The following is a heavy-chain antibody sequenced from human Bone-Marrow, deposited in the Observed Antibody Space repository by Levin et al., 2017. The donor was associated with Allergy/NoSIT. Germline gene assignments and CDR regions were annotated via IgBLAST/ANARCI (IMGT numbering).Heavy chain of an antibody. CDR3: ARDGYNYGAFDI. CDR2: IYYTGST. CDR1: GGSISSRSYY. D-gene: IGHD5-24*01. J-gene: IGHJ3*02. V-gene: IGHV4-39*07. Sequence: ESLKISCPVSGGSISSRSYYWAWIRQPPGKGLEWIGNIYYTGSTYYNPSLKSRVTISVDTSKNQFSLKLNSVTAADTAVYCCARDGYNYGAFDIWGQGTMVTVSS.